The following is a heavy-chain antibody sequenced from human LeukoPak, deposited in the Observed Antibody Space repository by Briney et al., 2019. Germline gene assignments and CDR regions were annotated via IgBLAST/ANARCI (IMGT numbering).Heavy chain of an antibody. V-gene: IGHV3-30*18. CDR1: GFTFSSYS. CDR2: ISYDGSNK. Sequence: GSLRLSCAASGFTFSSYSMNWVRQAPGKGLEWVAVISYDGSNKYYADSVKGRFTIPRDNSKNTLYLQMNSLRAEDTAVYYCAKTGENYYDSSAYYWEFDYWGQGTLVTVSS. J-gene: IGHJ4*02. D-gene: IGHD3-22*01. CDR3: AKTGENYYDSSAYYWEFDY.